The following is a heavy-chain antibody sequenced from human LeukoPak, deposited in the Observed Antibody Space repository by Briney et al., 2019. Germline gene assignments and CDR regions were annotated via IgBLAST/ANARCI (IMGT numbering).Heavy chain of an antibody. Sequence: PSETLSLTCAVYGGSFSGYYWSWIRQPPGKGLEWIGEINHSGSTNYNPSLKSRVTISVDTSKNQFSLKLSSVTAADTAVYYCARDQRYYFDLWGRGTLVTVSS. CDR1: GGSFSGYY. D-gene: IGHD1-1*01. CDR2: INHSGST. CDR3: ARDQRYYFDL. V-gene: IGHV4-34*01. J-gene: IGHJ2*01.